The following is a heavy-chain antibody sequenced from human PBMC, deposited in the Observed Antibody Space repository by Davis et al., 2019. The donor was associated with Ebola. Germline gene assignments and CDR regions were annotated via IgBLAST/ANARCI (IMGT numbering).Heavy chain of an antibody. J-gene: IGHJ4*02. Sequence: GSLRLSCAASGFMFSSYGMHWVRQAPDKGLEWVAVIWSDGSYKYYSDSVKGRFTSSRDNSKNTLYLQMNSLRAEDTAVYYCAKVEMATSGYWGQGTLVTVSS. CDR2: IWSDGSYK. V-gene: IGHV3-30*02. CDR1: GFMFSSYG. D-gene: IGHD5-24*01. CDR3: AKVEMATSGY.